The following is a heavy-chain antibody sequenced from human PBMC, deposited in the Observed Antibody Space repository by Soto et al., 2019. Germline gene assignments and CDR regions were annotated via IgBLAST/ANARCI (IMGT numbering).Heavy chain of an antibody. Sequence: SETLSLTCTVFGGSFSGYYWSWIRQPPGKGLEWIGEINQSGSANYHPSLKSRVTISLDTSKNQFSLKLSSVTAADTAVYYCARGSRDHTSDYYDSSGYLTSYFDYWGQGTQVTVSS. CDR2: INQSGSA. V-gene: IGHV4-34*01. D-gene: IGHD3-22*01. CDR3: ARGSRDHTSDYYDSSGYLTSYFDY. J-gene: IGHJ4*02. CDR1: GGSFSGYY.